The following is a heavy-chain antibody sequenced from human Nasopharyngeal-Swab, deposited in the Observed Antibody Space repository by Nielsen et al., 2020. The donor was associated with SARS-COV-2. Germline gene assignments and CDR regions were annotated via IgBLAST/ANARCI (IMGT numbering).Heavy chain of an antibody. CDR3: AREIYYGSGSYYVDDAFDI. CDR1: GYSFTGYY. Sequence: ASVKFSCKASGYSFTGYYLHWVRQAPGQGPEWVGSLNPNSGGTNYAQKFQGRVTLTLDTSINTAYMDLTSLRSDDTAVYYCAREIYYGSGSYYVDDAFDIWGQGTMVTVSS. V-gene: IGHV1-2*02. CDR2: LNPNSGGT. D-gene: IGHD3-10*01. J-gene: IGHJ3*02.